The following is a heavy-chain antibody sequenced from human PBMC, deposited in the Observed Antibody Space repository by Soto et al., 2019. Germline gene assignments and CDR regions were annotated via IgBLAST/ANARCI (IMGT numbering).Heavy chain of an antibody. J-gene: IGHJ4*02. D-gene: IGHD1-26*01. CDR1: GGPISSRTYS. CDR2: IYYSGST. V-gene: IGHV4-61*05. CDR3: AHGATSINHGYDY. Sequence: SETLSLTCAVSGGPISSRTYSWGWIRQPPGKSLEWIGNIYYSGSTNYNPSLKNRLTITRDTSKNQVVLTMTNMDPVDTATYYCAHGATSINHGYDYWGQGTLVTVSS.